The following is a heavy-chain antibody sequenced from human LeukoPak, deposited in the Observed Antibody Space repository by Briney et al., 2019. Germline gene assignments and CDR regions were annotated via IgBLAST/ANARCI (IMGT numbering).Heavy chain of an antibody. D-gene: IGHD2-2*01. CDR1: GFTFTSSA. CDR2: IVVGSGNT. Sequence: ASVKVSCKASGFTFTSSAVQWVRQARGQRLEWIGWIVVGSGNTNYAQKFQERVTITRDMSTRTAYMELSSLRSEDTAVYYCAASRHCSSTSCYYFAFDIWGQGTMVTVSS. V-gene: IGHV1-58*01. CDR3: AASRHCSSTSCYYFAFDI. J-gene: IGHJ3*02.